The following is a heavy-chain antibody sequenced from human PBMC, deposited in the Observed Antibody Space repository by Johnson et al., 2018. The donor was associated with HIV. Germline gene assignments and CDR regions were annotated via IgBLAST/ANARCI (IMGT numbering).Heavy chain of an antibody. CDR2: IKQDGSEK. CDR3: AKIAAAGTYDAFDI. CDR1: GFTFSSYW. Sequence: EVQLVESGGGVVQPGRSLRLSCAASGFTFSSYWMSWVRQAPGKGLEWVANIKQDGSEKYYVDSVKGRFTISRDNSKNTLYLQMNSLRAEDTAVYYCAKIAAAGTYDAFDIWGQGTMVTVSS. V-gene: IGHV3-7*01. D-gene: IGHD6-13*01. J-gene: IGHJ3*02.